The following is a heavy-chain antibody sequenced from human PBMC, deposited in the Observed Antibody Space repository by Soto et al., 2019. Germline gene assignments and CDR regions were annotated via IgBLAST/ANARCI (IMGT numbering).Heavy chain of an antibody. V-gene: IGHV3-7*05. J-gene: IGHJ3*02. Sequence: EVQLVESGGGLVPPGGSLRLSCAASGFTFSSYWMSWVRQAPGKGLEWVANIDQDGSEKYYVDSVKGRFTISRDNAKNSLFLQMNRLSVKDTAVYYCAASTTSFDMWGQGTMVPVSS. D-gene: IGHD1-7*01. CDR3: AASTTSFDM. CDR2: IDQDGSEK. CDR1: GFTFSSYW.